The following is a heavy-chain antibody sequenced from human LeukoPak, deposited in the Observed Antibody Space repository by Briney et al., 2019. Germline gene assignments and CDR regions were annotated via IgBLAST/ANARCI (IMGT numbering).Heavy chain of an antibody. CDR1: GFTFSSYG. D-gene: IGHD3-9*01. CDR3: AKDTNYDILTGYYHPYYYYGMDV. J-gene: IGHJ6*02. V-gene: IGHV3-30*18. Sequence: GGSLRLSCAASGFTFSSYGMHWVRQAPGKGLEWVAVISSDGSNKYYADSVKGRFTISRDNSKNTLYLQMNSLRAEDTAVYYCAKDTNYDILTGYYHPYYYYGMDVWGQGTTVTVSS. CDR2: ISSDGSNK.